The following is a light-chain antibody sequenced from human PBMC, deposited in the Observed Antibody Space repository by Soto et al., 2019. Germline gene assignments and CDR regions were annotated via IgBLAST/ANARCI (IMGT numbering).Light chain of an antibody. Sequence: DIVMTQSPDSLAVSLGERATINCKSSQSVLYSSNNKNYLAWYQQKPGQPPKLLIDWASTRESGVPDRFSGSWSGTDFTLTISSLQAEDVAVYYCQQYYSIPYTFGQGTKLEIK. CDR2: WAS. V-gene: IGKV4-1*01. CDR3: QQYYSIPYT. CDR1: QSVLYSSNNKNY. J-gene: IGKJ2*01.